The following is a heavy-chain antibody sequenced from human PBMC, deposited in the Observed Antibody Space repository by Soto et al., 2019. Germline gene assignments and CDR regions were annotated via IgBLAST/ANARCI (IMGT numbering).Heavy chain of an antibody. CDR3: ARTRSFTLGFYYDGMDV. J-gene: IGHJ6*02. CDR1: GYSFASYW. Sequence: GESLKISCQVSGYSFASYWIGWVRQMPGKDLEWMGITYPGDSDTRYSPSFQGQVTISADKSLRTAYLQWTSLKASDTALYYCARTRSFTLGFYYDGMDVWGQGTTVTVSS. CDR2: TYPGDSDT. D-gene: IGHD6-6*01. V-gene: IGHV5-51*01.